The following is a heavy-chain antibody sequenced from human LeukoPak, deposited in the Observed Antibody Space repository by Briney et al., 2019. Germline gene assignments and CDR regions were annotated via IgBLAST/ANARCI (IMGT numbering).Heavy chain of an antibody. CDR2: LTASGGNT. CDR3: AKSYYYYYMDV. CDR1: GFTFSSYA. Sequence: GGSLRLSCAASGFTFSSYAMSWVRQAPGKGLEWVSSLTASGGNTYYADSVKGRLTISRDNSKNTVYLQMNSLRAEDTAVYFCAKSYYYYYMDVWGKGTTVTVSS. J-gene: IGHJ6*03. V-gene: IGHV3-23*01.